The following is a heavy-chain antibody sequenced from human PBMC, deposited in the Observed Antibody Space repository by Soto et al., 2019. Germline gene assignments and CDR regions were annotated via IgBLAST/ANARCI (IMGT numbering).Heavy chain of an antibody. V-gene: IGHV1-69*13. CDR2: IIPIFGTA. CDR1: GGTFSSYA. CDR3: ARAIYGQDAFDI. D-gene: IGHD4-17*01. Sequence: SVKVSCKASGGTFSSYAISWVRQAPGQGLEWMGGIIPIFGTANYAQKFQGRVTITADESTSTAYMELSSLRSEDTAVYYCARAIYGQDAFDIWGQGTMVTVSS. J-gene: IGHJ3*02.